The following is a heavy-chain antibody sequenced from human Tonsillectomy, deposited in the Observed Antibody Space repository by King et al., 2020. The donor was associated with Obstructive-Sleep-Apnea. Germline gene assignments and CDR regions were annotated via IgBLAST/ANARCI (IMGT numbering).Heavy chain of an antibody. CDR2: IIPIFGTA. Sequence: QLVQSGAEVKKPGSSVKVSCKASGGTFSSYAISWVRQAPGQGLEWMGGIIPIFGTANYAQKFQGRVTITADESTSTAYMELSSLRSEDTAVYYCARALTYYYDSSGYYLTGNAFDIWGQGTMVTVSS. D-gene: IGHD3-22*01. J-gene: IGHJ3*02. CDR3: ARALTYYYDSSGYYLTGNAFDI. CDR1: GGTFSSYA. V-gene: IGHV1-69*12.